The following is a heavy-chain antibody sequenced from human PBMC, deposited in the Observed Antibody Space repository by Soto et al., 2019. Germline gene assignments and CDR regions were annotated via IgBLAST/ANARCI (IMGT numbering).Heavy chain of an antibody. CDR3: ATDAGSAPFDY. D-gene: IGHD3-10*01. Sequence: PGGSLRLSCAASGFTFRTYGMHWVRQAPGKGLEWVAVIWSDGSYKIYADSVKGRFTISRDNSKNTLYLQLNSLRVEDTAVYYCATDAGSAPFDYWGHGTLVSVS. CDR1: GFTFRTYG. V-gene: IGHV3-33*08. J-gene: IGHJ4*01. CDR2: IWSDGSYK.